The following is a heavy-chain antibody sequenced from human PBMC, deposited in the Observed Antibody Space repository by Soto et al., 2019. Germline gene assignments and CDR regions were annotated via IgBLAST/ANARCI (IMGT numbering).Heavy chain of an antibody. J-gene: IGHJ4*02. Sequence: QRLSCTASGFTFSSHAMSWVRQAPGKGLEWVSAISGGGGSTYYADSVKGRFTISRDNSKNTLYLQMNSLRAEDTAAYYCAKDERGTTLFDNWGQGTLVTVSS. CDR3: AKDERGTTLFDN. CDR1: GFTFSSHA. CDR2: ISGGGGST. V-gene: IGHV3-23*01. D-gene: IGHD1-26*01.